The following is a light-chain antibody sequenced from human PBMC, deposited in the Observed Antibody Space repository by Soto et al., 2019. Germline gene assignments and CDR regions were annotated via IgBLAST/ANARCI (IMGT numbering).Light chain of an antibody. CDR1: QSITTY. J-gene: IGKJ2*01. CDR2: VAS. Sequence: DIQMTQSPSSLSASVGDRVTITCRASQSITTYLNWYQQKPGKAPQLLIYVASSLQSGVPSRFSGSGSGTDFALTISILQPEDFASYYCQQSSSIPYTFGQGTKLEIK. V-gene: IGKV1-39*01. CDR3: QQSSSIPYT.